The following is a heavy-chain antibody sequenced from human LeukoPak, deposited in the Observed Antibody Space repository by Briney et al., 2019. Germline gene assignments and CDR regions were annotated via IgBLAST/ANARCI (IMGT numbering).Heavy chain of an antibody. V-gene: IGHV3-74*01. D-gene: IGHD3-10*01. CDR1: GVTFSSYW. Sequence: PGGSLRLSCAASGVTFSSYWIHWVRQAPGKGLVWVSRINGDGSSTSYADSVKGRFTISRDNAKNMPYLQLNSLRAEDTAVYHCRMWRGSGNDHWGQGTLVTVSS. CDR2: INGDGSST. CDR3: RMWRGSGNDH. J-gene: IGHJ4*02.